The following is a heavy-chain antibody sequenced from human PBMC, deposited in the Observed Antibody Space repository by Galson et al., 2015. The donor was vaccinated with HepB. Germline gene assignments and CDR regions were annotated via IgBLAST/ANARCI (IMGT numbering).Heavy chain of an antibody. CDR2: ISAYNGNT. Sequence: SVKVSCKASGYTFTSYGISWVRQAPGQGLEWMGWISAYNGNTNYAQKLQGRVTMTTDTSTSTAYMELRSLRSDDTAVYYCARSIVVVPAALRDYYYYGMDVWGQGTTVTVSS. D-gene: IGHD2-2*01. V-gene: IGHV1-18*04. CDR1: GYTFTSYG. J-gene: IGHJ6*02. CDR3: ARSIVVVPAALRDYYYYGMDV.